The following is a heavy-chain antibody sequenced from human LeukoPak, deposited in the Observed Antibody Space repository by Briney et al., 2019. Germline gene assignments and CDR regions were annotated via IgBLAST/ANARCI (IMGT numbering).Heavy chain of an antibody. CDR3: ARDLLAPYYDSNGIPILLG. CDR2: ISSSSSYI. CDR1: GFTFSSYS. V-gene: IGHV3-21*01. Sequence: PGGSLRLSCAASGFTFSSYSMNWVRQAPGKGLEWVSSISSSSSYIYYADSVKGRFTISRDNAKNSLYLQMNSLRAEDTAVYYCARDLLAPYYDSNGIPILLGWGQGTLVTVSS. J-gene: IGHJ4*02. D-gene: IGHD3-22*01.